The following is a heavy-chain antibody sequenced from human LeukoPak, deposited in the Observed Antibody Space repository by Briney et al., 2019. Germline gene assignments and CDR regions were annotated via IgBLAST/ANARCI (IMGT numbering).Heavy chain of an antibody. CDR3: ARGTWTIAGAGSYAFLI. Sequence: ASVKVSCKDSGYTFTSYGISWVRQAPGQGREWMGWISAYNGNTNYTQKLQGRVTITTDTTTRTAYMELRSLRFDDTAVYYWARGTWTIAGAGSYAFLIWGEGKMGTVSS. D-gene: IGHD6-19*01. V-gene: IGHV1-18*01. CDR1: GYTFTSYG. J-gene: IGHJ3*02. CDR2: ISAYNGNT.